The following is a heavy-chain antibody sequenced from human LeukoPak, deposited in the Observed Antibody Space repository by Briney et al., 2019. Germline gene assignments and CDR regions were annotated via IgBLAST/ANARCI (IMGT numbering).Heavy chain of an antibody. V-gene: IGHV3-11*01. D-gene: IGHD2/OR15-2a*01. J-gene: IGHJ3*02. CDR2: IKSSDTST. CDR3: ARRGNMSSHAFDI. Sequence: GGSLRLSCAASGFSFSDSYMSWIRQSPGQGLEWLSYIKSSDTSTFYADSVKGRFTVSRDNAKNSLYLQMNSLRAEDTAVYYCARRGNMSSHAFDIWGQGTVVTVSS. CDR1: GFSFSDSY.